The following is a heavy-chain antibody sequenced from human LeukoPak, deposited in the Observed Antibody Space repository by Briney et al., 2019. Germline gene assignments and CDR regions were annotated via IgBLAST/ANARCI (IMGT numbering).Heavy chain of an antibody. D-gene: IGHD1-26*01. J-gene: IGHJ1*01. CDR2: IYYSGST. V-gene: IGHV4-59*08. CDR1: GGSISSHY. CDR3: ARHTLGATEH. Sequence: SETLSLTCTVSGGSISSHYWSWIRQPPGKGLEWIGYIYYSGSTNYNPSLKSRVTISVDTSKNQFSLKLSSVTAADTAVYYCARHTLGATEHWGQGTLVTVSS.